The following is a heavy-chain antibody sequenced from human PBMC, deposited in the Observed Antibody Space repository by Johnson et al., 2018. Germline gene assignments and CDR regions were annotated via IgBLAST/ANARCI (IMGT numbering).Heavy chain of an antibody. V-gene: IGHV3-53*01. Sequence: VQLVQSGGGLIQPGGSLRLSCAASGFTVSASYMSWVRQAPGKGLEWVSAIYIDGSTYSADSVKGRFTISRDNSVNTLYLQMNGLRAEDTAVYYCARSRGAPRSSGLTVDFQHWGQGTLVTVSS. CDR2: IYIDGST. CDR3: ARSRGAPRSSGLTVDFQH. J-gene: IGHJ1*01. D-gene: IGHD6-19*01. CDR1: GFTVSASY.